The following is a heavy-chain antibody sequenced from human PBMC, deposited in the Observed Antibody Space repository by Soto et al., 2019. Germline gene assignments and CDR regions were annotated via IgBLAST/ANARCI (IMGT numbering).Heavy chain of an antibody. D-gene: IGHD6-13*01. J-gene: IGHJ6*02. V-gene: IGHV1-69*06. CDR3: ARTPPGIAAASYYYYGMDV. CDR2: IIPIFGTA. Sequence: QVQLVQSGAEVKKPGSSVKVSCKASGGTFSSYAISWVRQAPGQGLEWMGVIIPIFGTANYAQKFQARVTITADKSTSPAYRELSRLRSEDRAVYYWARTPPGIAAASYYYYGMDVWGQGTTVPVSS. CDR1: GGTFSSYA.